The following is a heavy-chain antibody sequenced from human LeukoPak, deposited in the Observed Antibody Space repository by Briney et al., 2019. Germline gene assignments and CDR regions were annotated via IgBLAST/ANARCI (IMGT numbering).Heavy chain of an antibody. J-gene: IGHJ3*01. V-gene: IGHV1-18*04. CDR3: ARVHPSDAFDL. CDR1: GYTFINYG. CDR2: ISIYNGNT. Sequence: ASVKVSCKASGYTFINYGISWIRQAPGQGLDWIGWISIYNGNTKSEEKFQDRVTMTTDTYTNTASMEMRSLKSDDTAVYFCARVHPSDAFDLWGQGTMVTASS.